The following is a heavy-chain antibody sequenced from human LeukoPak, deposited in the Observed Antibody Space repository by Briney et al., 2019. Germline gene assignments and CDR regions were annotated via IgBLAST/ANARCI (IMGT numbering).Heavy chain of an antibody. Sequence: ASVKVSCKASGYTFNSYSISWLRQAPGQGLEWMGWISAYNGNTNYAQKLQDRVTISTDTSTSTVYMELRSLKSDDTAVYYCAATGDAFDIWGQGTMVAVSS. V-gene: IGHV1-18*04. D-gene: IGHD4-17*01. J-gene: IGHJ3*02. CDR1: GYTFNSYS. CDR2: ISAYNGNT. CDR3: AATGDAFDI.